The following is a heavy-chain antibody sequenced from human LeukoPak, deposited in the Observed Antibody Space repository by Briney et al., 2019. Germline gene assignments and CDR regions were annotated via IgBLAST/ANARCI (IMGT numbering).Heavy chain of an antibody. J-gene: IGHJ4*02. CDR3: ARDRSGGGLDY. CDR1: GFTFSTTV. V-gene: IGHV3-64*01. Sequence: GRSLRLSCAASGFTFSTTVMHWVRQAPGKGLEYVSVISANGGSRSYASSVRDRFTISRDNSKNTLYLQMGSLRPDDMAVYYCARDRSGGGLDYWGQGTLVTVPS. CDR2: ISANGGSR. D-gene: IGHD3-10*01.